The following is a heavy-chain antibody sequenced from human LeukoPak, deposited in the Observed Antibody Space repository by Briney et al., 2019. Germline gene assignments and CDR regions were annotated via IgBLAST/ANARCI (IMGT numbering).Heavy chain of an antibody. D-gene: IGHD2-21*01. V-gene: IGHV3-53*01. CDR3: ARIAPYRHIDY. J-gene: IGHJ4*02. CDR1: GFTVRSNY. CDR2: IYSGGST. Sequence: GGSLRLSCAASGFTVRSNYMSWVRQAPGKGLEWVSVIYSGGSTYYADSVKGRFTISRDNSKNTLYLQMNSLRAEDTAVYYCARIAPYRHIDYWGQGTLVTVSS.